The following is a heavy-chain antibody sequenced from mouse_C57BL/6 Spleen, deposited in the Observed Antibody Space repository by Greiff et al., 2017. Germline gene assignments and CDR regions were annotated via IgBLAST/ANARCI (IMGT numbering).Heavy chain of an antibody. D-gene: IGHD2-1*01. CDR2: IDPSDSYT. V-gene: IGHV1-69*01. CDR3: ARGGGNYGFWYFDV. Sequence: QVQLQQPGAELVMPGASVKLSCKASGYTFTSYWMHWVKQRPGQGLEWIGEIDPSDSYTNYNQKFKGKSTLTVDKSSSTAYMQLSSLTSEDSAVXYCARGGGNYGFWYFDVWGTGTTVTVSS. CDR1: GYTFTSYW. J-gene: IGHJ1*03.